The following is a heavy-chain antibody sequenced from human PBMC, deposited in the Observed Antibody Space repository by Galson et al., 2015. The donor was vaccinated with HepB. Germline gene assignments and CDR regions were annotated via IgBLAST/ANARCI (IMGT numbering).Heavy chain of an antibody. V-gene: IGHV3-11*06. Sequence: SLRLSCAASGFSFSDHYMGWIRQAPGKGLEWVSYISRTSSDINYADSVKGRFSISRDNAKSSLYLQMNSLRAEDTAVYYCARAGWLGNWYFDLWGRGTLVTVSS. CDR1: GFSFSDHY. CDR3: ARAGWLGNWYFDL. D-gene: IGHD5-12*01. CDR2: ISRTSSDI. J-gene: IGHJ2*01.